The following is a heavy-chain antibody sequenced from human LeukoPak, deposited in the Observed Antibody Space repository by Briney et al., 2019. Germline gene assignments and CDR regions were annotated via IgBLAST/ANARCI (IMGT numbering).Heavy chain of an antibody. J-gene: IGHJ4*02. CDR2: IYPGDSDT. CDR1: GYSFTTYW. V-gene: IGHV5-51*01. CDR3: ARHETGPYFDY. D-gene: IGHD1-1*01. Sequence: GESLKISCKASGYSFTTYWIGWVRQMPGKGLECMGIIYPGDSDTRYSPSFQGQVTISADKSISTAYLQWSSLKASDTAMYYCARHETGPYFDYWGQGTLVTVSS.